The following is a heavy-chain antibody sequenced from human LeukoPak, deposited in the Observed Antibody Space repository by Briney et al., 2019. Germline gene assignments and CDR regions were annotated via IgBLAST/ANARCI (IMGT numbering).Heavy chain of an antibody. CDR2: INPNSGST. J-gene: IGHJ6*03. V-gene: IGHV1-2*02. CDR1: GYTFTGYY. CDR3: ARDRDSSWYYYYYMDV. D-gene: IGHD6-13*01. Sequence: ASVKVSCKASGYTFTGYYMHWVRQAPGQGLEWMGWINPNSGSTNYAQKFQGRVTMTRDTSISTAYMELSRLRSDDTAVYYCARDRDSSWYYYYYMDVWGKGTTVTISS.